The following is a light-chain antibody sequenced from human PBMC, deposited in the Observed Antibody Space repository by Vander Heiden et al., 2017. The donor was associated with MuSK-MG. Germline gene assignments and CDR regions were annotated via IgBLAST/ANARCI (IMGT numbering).Light chain of an antibody. CDR1: QDISNY. J-gene: IGKJ5*01. CDR3: QQYDNLPRT. V-gene: IGKV1-33*01. CDR2: DAS. Sequence: DIQMTQSPSSLSASVGDRVTITCQASQDISNYLNWYQQKPGKAPKLLIYDASNLETGVPSRFSGSGSGTDFTFTISILHPEDITTYYCQQYDNLPRTFGQGTLLEIK.